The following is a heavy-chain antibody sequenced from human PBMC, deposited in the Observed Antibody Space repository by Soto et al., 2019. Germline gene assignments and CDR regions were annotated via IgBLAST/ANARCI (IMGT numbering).Heavy chain of an antibody. V-gene: IGHV5-51*01. D-gene: IGHD3-9*01. Sequence: PGESLKISCKGSGYSFTSYWIGWVRQMPGKGLEWMGIIYPGDSDTRYSPPFQGQVTISADKSISTAYLQLSSLKASDIAMYYCARWGRLRYFDWSRYYYYYGMDVWGQGTTVTVSS. J-gene: IGHJ6*02. CDR2: IYPGDSDT. CDR1: GYSFTSYW. CDR3: ARWGRLRYFDWSRYYYYYGMDV.